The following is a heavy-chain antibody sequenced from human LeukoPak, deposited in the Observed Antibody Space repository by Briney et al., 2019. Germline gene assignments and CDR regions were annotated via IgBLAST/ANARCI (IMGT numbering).Heavy chain of an antibody. Sequence: SETLSLTCTVSGGSISSSSYYWGWIRQPPGKGLEWIGSIYYSGSTYYNPSLKSRVTISVDTSKNQFSLKLSSVTAADTAVYYCARDSVEVWGSWSHGAFDIWGQGTMVTVSS. V-gene: IGHV4-39*07. CDR3: ARDSVEVWGSWSHGAFDI. CDR1: GGSISSSSYY. D-gene: IGHD6-13*01. J-gene: IGHJ3*02. CDR2: IYYSGST.